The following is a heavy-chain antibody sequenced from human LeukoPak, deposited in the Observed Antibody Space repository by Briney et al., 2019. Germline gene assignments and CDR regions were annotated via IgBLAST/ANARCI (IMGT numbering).Heavy chain of an antibody. J-gene: IGHJ6*03. Sequence: GGSLRLSCAASGITFSDHYMSWIRQAPGKGLEWLSYISSGGDSIYYADSVKGRFTISRDNAKNSVSLQMNSLRAEDTAVYYCASGSYGSGFYYFYYMDVWGKGTTVTVSS. D-gene: IGHD3-10*01. CDR3: ASGSYGSGFYYFYYMDV. V-gene: IGHV3-11*04. CDR1: GITFSDHY. CDR2: ISSGGDSI.